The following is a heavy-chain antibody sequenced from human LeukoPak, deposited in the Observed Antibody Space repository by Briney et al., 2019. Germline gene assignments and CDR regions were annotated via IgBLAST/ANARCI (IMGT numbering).Heavy chain of an antibody. CDR2: INHSGST. CDR3: ASSGHTPPGAFDI. Sequence: KASETLSLTCAVYGGSFSGYYWSWIRQPPGKGLEWIGEINHSGSTNYNPSLKSRVTISVDKSKNQFSLRLSSVTAADTAVYYCASSGHTPPGAFDIWGQGTMVTVSS. CDR1: GGSFSGYY. D-gene: IGHD2-15*01. J-gene: IGHJ3*02. V-gene: IGHV4-34*01.